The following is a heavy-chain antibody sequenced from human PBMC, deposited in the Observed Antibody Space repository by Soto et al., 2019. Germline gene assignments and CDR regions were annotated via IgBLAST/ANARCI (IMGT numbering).Heavy chain of an antibody. D-gene: IGHD2-8*02. CDR1: GFTFDTYT. J-gene: IGHJ2*01. Sequence: PGGSLRLSCTASGFTFDTYTMNWLRRAPGRGLEWVSSISATTTYKYYAASVEGRFTISRDNAKNSLYLQTNSLGAEDTAVYYCARGSASKSGHLWYFDLWGRGTLVTVSS. V-gene: IGHV3-21*01. CDR3: ARGSASKSGHLWYFDL. CDR2: ISATTTYK.